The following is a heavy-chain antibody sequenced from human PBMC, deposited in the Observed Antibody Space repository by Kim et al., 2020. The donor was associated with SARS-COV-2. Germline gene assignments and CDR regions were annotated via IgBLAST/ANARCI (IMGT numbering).Heavy chain of an antibody. V-gene: IGHV1-2*02. Sequence: ASVKVSCKASGYTFTGYYMHWVRQAPGQGLEWMGWINPNSGGTNYAQKFQGRVTMTRDTSISTAYMELSRLRSDDTAVYYCARDAAGGSSSWFFDYWGQGTLVTVSS. CDR3: ARDAAGGSSSWFFDY. D-gene: IGHD6-13*01. CDR1: GYTFTGYY. J-gene: IGHJ4*02. CDR2: INPNSGGT.